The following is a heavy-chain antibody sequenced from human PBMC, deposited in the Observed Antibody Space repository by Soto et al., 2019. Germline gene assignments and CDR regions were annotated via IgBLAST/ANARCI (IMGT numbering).Heavy chain of an antibody. CDR2: IWYDGSNN. Sequence: GGSLRLSCAASGFTFSSYGMHWVRQAPGKGLEWVAVIWYDGSNNYYADSVKGRFTISRDNSKNTLYLQMNSLRAEDTAVYYCARDSYYYGSGSYDYWGQGTLVTVFS. D-gene: IGHD3-10*01. CDR3: ARDSYYYGSGSYDY. V-gene: IGHV3-33*01. CDR1: GFTFSSYG. J-gene: IGHJ4*02.